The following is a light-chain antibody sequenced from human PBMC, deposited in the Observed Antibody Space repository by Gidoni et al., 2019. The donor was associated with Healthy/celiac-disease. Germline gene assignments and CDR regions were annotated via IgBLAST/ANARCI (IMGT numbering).Light chain of an antibody. Sequence: GENATLSCRASQSVSSRFLAWYQQKPGQAPRLLIYGASSRSTGIPDRFSGSGSGTDFTLTISRLEPEDFAVYYCQQYGSSPMYTFGQGTKLEIK. V-gene: IGKV3-20*01. CDR3: QQYGSSPMYT. CDR2: GAS. J-gene: IGKJ2*01. CDR1: QSVSSRF.